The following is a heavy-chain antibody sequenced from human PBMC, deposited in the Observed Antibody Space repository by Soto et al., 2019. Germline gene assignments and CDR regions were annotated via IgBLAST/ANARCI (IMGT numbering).Heavy chain of an antibody. Sequence: QVQLVQSGAEVKKPGSSMKVSCKASGGTFSSYAISWVRQAPGQGLEWMGGIIPSFGTADCAHKFHGRITSTADESKSTAYMELSSLRSEDTAVYYCARGITGTVTYYYGLDVWGPGSTGSVSS. J-gene: IGHJ6*02. V-gene: IGHV1-69*12. D-gene: IGHD1-20*01. CDR1: GGTFSSYA. CDR3: ARGITGTVTYYYGLDV. CDR2: IIPSFGTA.